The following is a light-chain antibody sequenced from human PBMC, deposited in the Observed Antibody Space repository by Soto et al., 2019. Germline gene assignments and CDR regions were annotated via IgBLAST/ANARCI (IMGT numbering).Light chain of an antibody. V-gene: IGLV2-8*01. CDR2: EVN. J-gene: IGLJ1*01. CDR1: SSDVGAYNY. CDR3: TSHATTIDFPEI. Sequence: QSALTQPPSASGSPGQSVTISCTGTSSDVGAYNYVSWYQHHPGKAPKLMVYEVNKRPSGVPHRFSGAKCGNTASLIVSRLQADDEADYYSTSHATTIDFPEIFGTGTKSTVL.